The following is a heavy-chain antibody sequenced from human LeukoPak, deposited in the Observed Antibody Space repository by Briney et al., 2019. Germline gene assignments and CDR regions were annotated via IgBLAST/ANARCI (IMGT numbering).Heavy chain of an antibody. CDR3: ARGMITFGSYYYYMDV. J-gene: IGHJ6*03. CDR2: IYYSGST. D-gene: IGHD3-16*01. V-gene: IGHV4-59*01. Sequence: SETLSLTCTVSGGSISSYYWSWIRQPPGKGLEWIGYIYYSGSTNYNPSLKSRVTISVDTSKNQFSLKLSSVTAADTAVYYCARGMITFGSYYYYMDVWGKGTTVTISS. CDR1: GGSISSYY.